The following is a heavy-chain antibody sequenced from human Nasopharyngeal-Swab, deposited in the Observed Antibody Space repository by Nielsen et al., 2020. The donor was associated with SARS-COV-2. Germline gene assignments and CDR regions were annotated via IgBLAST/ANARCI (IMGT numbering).Heavy chain of an antibody. CDR3: ASLWGILQGYAFDI. D-gene: IGHD2/OR15-2a*01. V-gene: IGHV4-39*01. CDR1: GGSISSSSYY. J-gene: IGHJ3*02. Sequence: SETLSLTCTVSGGSISSSSYYWGWIRQPTGKGLEWIGSIYYSGSTYYNPSLKSRVTISVDTSKNQFSLKLSSVTAADTAVYYCASLWGILQGYAFDIWGQGTMVTVSS. CDR2: IYYSGST.